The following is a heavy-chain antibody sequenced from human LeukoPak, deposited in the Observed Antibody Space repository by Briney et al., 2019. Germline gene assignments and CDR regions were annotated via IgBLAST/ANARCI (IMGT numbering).Heavy chain of an antibody. D-gene: IGHD1-26*01. J-gene: IGHJ2*01. CDR2: IGGPGGPI. CDR3: AKGATRATRHFDL. Sequence: GGSLRLSCVASGFMFSSYSVAWVRQTPEKGLAWVSIIGGPGGPIFYADSVEGRFTISRDNSKSTAYLQMNSLRAEDTAVYFCAKGATRATRHFDLWGRGTLVTVSS. CDR1: GFMFSSYS. V-gene: IGHV3-23*01.